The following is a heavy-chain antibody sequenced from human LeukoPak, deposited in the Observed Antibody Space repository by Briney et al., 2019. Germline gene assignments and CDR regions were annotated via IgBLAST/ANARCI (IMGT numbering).Heavy chain of an antibody. V-gene: IGHV1-2*06. CDR3: ARATYAFDM. Sequence: ASVKVSCKASGYTFTGHYLHWMRQAPGQGLEWMGRISPNSGGTNYAQRFQGRVTITRDTSISIAYMELSRLRSNDTALYYCARATYAFDMWGQGTMVTVSS. J-gene: IGHJ3*02. CDR1: GYTFTGHY. CDR2: ISPNSGGT.